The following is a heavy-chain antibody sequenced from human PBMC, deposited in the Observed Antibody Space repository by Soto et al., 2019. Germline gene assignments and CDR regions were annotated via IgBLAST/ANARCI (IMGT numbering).Heavy chain of an antibody. CDR2: IIPIFGTA. CDR3: AREASSDWYGYPCFDY. J-gene: IGHJ4*02. D-gene: IGHD6-19*01. Sequence: ASGKVSCKASGGTFSSYAISWVRQAPGQGLEWMGGIIPIFGTANYAQKFQGRVTITADESTSTAYMELSSLRSEDTAVYYCAREASSDWYGYPCFDYWGQGTLVTVSS. CDR1: GGTFSSYA. V-gene: IGHV1-69*13.